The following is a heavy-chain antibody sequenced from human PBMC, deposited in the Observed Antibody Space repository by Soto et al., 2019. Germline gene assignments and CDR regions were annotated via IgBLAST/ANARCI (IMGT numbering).Heavy chain of an antibody. V-gene: IGHV4-59*01. D-gene: IGHD3-22*01. CDR3: ARVVGGYVDC. CDR2: ISYSGRT. Sequence: SETLSLTCTVAGDSISSNYWTWIRQPPGKGLEWIGYISYSGRTTYSPSLQSRVTISADTSKNHFSLKLTSVTAADTAVYYCARVVGGYVDCWGLGTLVTVSS. CDR1: GDSISSNY. J-gene: IGHJ4*02.